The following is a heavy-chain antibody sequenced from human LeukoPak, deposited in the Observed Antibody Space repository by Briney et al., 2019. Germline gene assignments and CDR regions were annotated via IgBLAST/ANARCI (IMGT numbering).Heavy chain of an antibody. D-gene: IGHD1-26*01. V-gene: IGHV3-30*02. CDR2: ILYDGTNK. CDR1: GFTFSSFG. Sequence: GGSLRLSCAASGFTFSSFGMHWVRQAPGQGLEWVAFILYDGTNKYYADSVKGRFTVSRDNSNNRLYLQMSGLTAADTAVYYCAKDRSIGTYYTFDHWGQGTLVTVSS. J-gene: IGHJ4*02. CDR3: AKDRSIGTYYTFDH.